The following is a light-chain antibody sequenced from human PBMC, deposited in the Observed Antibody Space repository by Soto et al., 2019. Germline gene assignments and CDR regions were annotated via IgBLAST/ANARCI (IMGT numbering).Light chain of an antibody. CDR3: CSNAASSTYV. CDR1: SSDVGSHNL. V-gene: IGLV2-23*01. Sequence: QSALTQPASVSGSPGQSITISCTGTSSDVGSHNLVSWYQQYPGKAPKLIIFEAGKRPSGVSNRFSGSKSGSTASLTISGLQAEDEADYYCCSNAASSTYVFGSGTKVTVL. J-gene: IGLJ1*01. CDR2: EAG.